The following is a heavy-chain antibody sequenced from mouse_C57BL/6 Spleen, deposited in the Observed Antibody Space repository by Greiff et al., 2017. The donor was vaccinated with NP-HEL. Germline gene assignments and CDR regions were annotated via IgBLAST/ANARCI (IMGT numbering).Heavy chain of an antibody. J-gene: IGHJ4*01. CDR2: IDPSDSYT. CDR3: ARRITTVNYAMDY. Sequence: QVQLQQSGAELVKPGASVKLSCKASGYTFTSYWMQWVKQRPGQGLEWIGEIDPSDSYTNYNQKFKGKATLTVDTSSSTAYMQLSSLTSEDSAVYYCARRITTVNYAMDYWGQGTSVTVSS. D-gene: IGHD1-1*01. V-gene: IGHV1-50*01. CDR1: GYTFTSYW.